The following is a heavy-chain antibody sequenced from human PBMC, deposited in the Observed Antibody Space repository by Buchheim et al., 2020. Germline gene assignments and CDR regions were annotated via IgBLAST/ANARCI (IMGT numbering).Heavy chain of an antibody. D-gene: IGHD4/OR15-4a*01. CDR3: AREPVLRKYYYYGMDV. V-gene: IGHV3-7*03. J-gene: IGHJ6*02. Sequence: EVQLVDSGGGLVQPGGSLRLSCAASGFTFTDYWMGWVRQAPGKGLEWVANIKHDGSEKYYVYSVKGRFTISRDNAKNSLYLQMNGLRAEDTAVYYCAREPVLRKYYYYGMDVWGQGTT. CDR2: IKHDGSEK. CDR1: GFTFTDYW.